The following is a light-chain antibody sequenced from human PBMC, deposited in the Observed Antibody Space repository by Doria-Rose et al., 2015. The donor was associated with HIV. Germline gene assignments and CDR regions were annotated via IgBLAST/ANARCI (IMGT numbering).Light chain of an antibody. CDR1: QDVGSS. J-gene: IGKJ4*01. Sequence: TQSPSSLSASVGDRLTNTYRASQDVGSSVAWFQQKPGKAPESLIYAASSLRTGVPSKFSGSGSGTDFTLTISSLQPEDFATYYCQQHKSYPLTFGGGTKVEIK. CDR2: AAS. V-gene: IGKV1-16*02. CDR3: QQHKSYPLT.